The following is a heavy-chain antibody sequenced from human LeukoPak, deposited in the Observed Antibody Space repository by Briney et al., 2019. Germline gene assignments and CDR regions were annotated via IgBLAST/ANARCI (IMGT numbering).Heavy chain of an antibody. V-gene: IGHV6-1*01. CDR1: GDSVSSNSVT. Sequence: SQTLSLTRAISGDSVSSNSVTWNWIRQSPSRGLEWLGRTHYRSTWYNDYAVSVRGRITVNPDTSKNQFSLHLNSVTPEDTAVYYCARRLTQYDCFDPWGQGILVTVSS. CDR3: ARRLTQYDCFDP. J-gene: IGHJ5*02. D-gene: IGHD2-2*01. CDR2: THYRSTWYN.